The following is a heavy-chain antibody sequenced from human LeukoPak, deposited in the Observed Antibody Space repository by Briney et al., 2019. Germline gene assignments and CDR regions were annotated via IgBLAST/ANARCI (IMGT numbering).Heavy chain of an antibody. Sequence: SETLSLTCTVSGGSISSSSYYWGWIRQPPGKGLEWIGSIYYSGSTYYNPSLKSRVTISVDTSKNQFSLKLSSVTAADTAVYYCARSYVTEPPFDYWGQGTLVTVSS. CDR2: IYYSGST. J-gene: IGHJ4*02. V-gene: IGHV4-39*01. CDR1: GGSISSSSYY. CDR3: ARSYVTEPPFDY. D-gene: IGHD1-14*01.